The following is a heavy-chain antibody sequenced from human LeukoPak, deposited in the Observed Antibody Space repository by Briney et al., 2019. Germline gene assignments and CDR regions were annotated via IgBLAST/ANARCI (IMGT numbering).Heavy chain of an antibody. V-gene: IGHV3-33*01. CDR3: ARATYYYGSGSYYIDY. Sequence: GGSLRLSCAASGFTFSSYGMHWVRQAPGKGLEWVAVIWYDGSNKYYADSVKGRFTISRDNSKNTLYLQMNSLRAEDTAVYYCARATYYYGSGSYYIDYWGQGTLVTVSS. J-gene: IGHJ4*02. CDR2: IWYDGSNK. CDR1: GFTFSSYG. D-gene: IGHD3-10*01.